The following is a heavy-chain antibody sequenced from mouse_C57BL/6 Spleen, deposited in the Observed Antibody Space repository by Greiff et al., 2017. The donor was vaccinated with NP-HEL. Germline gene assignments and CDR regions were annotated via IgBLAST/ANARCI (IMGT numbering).Heavy chain of an antibody. CDR3: ARNWDVYFDY. V-gene: IGHV1-55*01. D-gene: IGHD4-1*01. J-gene: IGHJ2*01. CDR1: GYTFTSYW. CDR2: IYPGSGST. Sequence: QVQLQQPGAELVKPGASVKMSCKASGYTFTSYWITWVKQRPGQGLEWIADIYPGSGSTNYNEKFKSKATLTVDTTSSTAYLQLSSLRSEDSAVYYCARNWDVYFDYWGQGTTLTVSS.